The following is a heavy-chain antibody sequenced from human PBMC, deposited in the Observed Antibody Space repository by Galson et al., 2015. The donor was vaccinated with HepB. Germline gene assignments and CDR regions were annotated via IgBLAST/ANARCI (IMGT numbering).Heavy chain of an antibody. Sequence: SLRLSCAASGLIFSEYSMHWVRQAPGKGLEWAAVVSYDGSNKNYADSVKGRFTISRDNSKNTLFLQMKSLRGEDTAVYYCAQDKRSISARHVSYYYGMDVWGQGTTVTVSS. J-gene: IGHJ6*02. D-gene: IGHD3-10*01. CDR2: VSYDGSNK. V-gene: IGHV3-30*18. CDR3: AQDKRSISARHVSYYYGMDV. CDR1: GLIFSEYS.